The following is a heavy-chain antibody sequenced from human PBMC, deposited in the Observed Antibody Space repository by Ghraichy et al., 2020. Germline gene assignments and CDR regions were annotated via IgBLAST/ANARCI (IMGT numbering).Heavy chain of an antibody. D-gene: IGHD4-17*01. CDR1: GFTFSSYA. CDR2: IIIRGGNT. V-gene: IGHV3-23*01. J-gene: IGHJ4*02. CDR3: AKNLDYGDGRGDYFDY. Sequence: GGSLRLSCAASGFTFSSYAMSWVRQAPGKGLQWVSSIIIRGGNTYYADSVKGRFTISRDNSKHTLHLQMSSLRAEDTAVYYCAKNLDYGDGRGDYFDYWGQGTLVTVSS.